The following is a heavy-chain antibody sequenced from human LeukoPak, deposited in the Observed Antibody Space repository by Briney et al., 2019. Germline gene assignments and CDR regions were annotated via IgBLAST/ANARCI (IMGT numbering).Heavy chain of an antibody. CDR3: PRRETFYYFDY. J-gene: IGHJ4*02. CDR1: GFTFSSYS. V-gene: IGHV3-48*04. CDR2: ISSSSSSTI. Sequence: GGSLRLSCAASGFTFSSYSMNWVRQAPGKGLEWFSYISSSSSSTIYYADSVKGRFTISRDNAKNSLYLQMNSLRAEDTAVYYCPRRETFYYFDYWGQGTLVTVSS. D-gene: IGHD1-26*01.